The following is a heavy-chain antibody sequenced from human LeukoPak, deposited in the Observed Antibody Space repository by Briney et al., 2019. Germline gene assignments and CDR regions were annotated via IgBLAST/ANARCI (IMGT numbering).Heavy chain of an antibody. CDR3: ARAPHYYYYGMDV. CDR1: GGSISSYY. V-gene: IGHV4-59*01. CDR2: IYYSGST. J-gene: IGHJ6*02. Sequence: PSETLSLTCTVSGGSISSYYWSWIRQPPGKGLEWIGYIYYSGSTNYNPSLKSRVPISVDTSKNQFSLKLSSVTAAATAVYYCARAPHYYYYGMDVWGQGTTVTVSS.